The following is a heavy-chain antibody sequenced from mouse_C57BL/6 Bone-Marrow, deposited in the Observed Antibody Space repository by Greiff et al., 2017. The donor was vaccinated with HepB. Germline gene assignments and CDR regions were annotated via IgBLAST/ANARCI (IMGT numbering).Heavy chain of an antibody. J-gene: IGHJ4*01. CDR3: ARVTTVVMDY. Sequence: EVQLQQSGPVLVKPGASVKMSCKASGYTFTDYYMNWVKQSHGKSLEWIGVINPYNGGTSYNQKFKGKATLTVDKSSSTAYTELNSLTSEDSAVYYCARVTTVVMDYWGQGTSVTVSS. V-gene: IGHV1-19*01. D-gene: IGHD1-1*01. CDR2: INPYNGGT. CDR1: GYTFTDYY.